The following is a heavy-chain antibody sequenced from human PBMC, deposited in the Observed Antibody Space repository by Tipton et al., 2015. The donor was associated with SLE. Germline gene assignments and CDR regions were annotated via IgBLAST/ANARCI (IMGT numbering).Heavy chain of an antibody. CDR3: ARSTTLQGRMAV. J-gene: IGHJ6*02. Sequence: TLSLTCAVSGGAISSYYWSWVRQPPGKGLEWIGYIYYGGHTKYNPSHMSRAAISVDTSKDQFYLNLTSVTAADTAEYYCARSTTLQGRMAVWGQGTTVTVSS. CDR1: GGAISSYY. D-gene: IGHD1-1*01. CDR2: IYYGGHT. V-gene: IGHV4-59*08.